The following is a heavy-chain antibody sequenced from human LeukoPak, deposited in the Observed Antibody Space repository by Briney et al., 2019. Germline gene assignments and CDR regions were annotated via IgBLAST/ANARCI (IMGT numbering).Heavy chain of an antibody. Sequence: GRSLRLSCAASGFTFNTYAMHWVRDAPGKGLGWGAVISFDGSNKYYADSVKGRFTISRDNSKNTMYMKMNSLRAEDTAVYYCARGSGYSYGRFDYWGQGTLVTVSS. CDR1: GFTFNTYA. CDR2: ISFDGSNK. D-gene: IGHD5-18*01. CDR3: ARGSGYSYGRFDY. V-gene: IGHV3-30*04. J-gene: IGHJ4*02.